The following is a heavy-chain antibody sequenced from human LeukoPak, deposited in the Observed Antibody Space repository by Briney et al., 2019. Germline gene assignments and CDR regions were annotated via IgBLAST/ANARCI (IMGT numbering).Heavy chain of an antibody. J-gene: IGHJ4*02. D-gene: IGHD3-22*01. CDR1: GFTFSSYA. CDR3: ARANHPTYYDSSGYYQDY. Sequence: GGSLRLSCAASGFTFSSYAMSWVRQAPGKGLVWVSRISSDGSGTSYADSVKGRFTISRDNAKNTLYLQMNSLRAEDTGVYYCARANHPTYYDSSGYYQDYWGQGTLVTVSS. CDR2: ISSDGSGT. V-gene: IGHV3-74*01.